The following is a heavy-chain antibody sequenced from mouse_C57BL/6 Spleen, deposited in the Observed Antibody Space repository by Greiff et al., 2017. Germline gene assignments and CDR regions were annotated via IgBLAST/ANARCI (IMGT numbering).Heavy chain of an antibody. D-gene: IGHD1-1*01. J-gene: IGHJ2*01. V-gene: IGHV5-9-1*02. CDR1: GFTFSSYA. CDR2: ISRGGDYI. Sequence: EVQVVESGAGLVKPGGSLKLSCAASGFTFSSYAMSWVRQTPEKRLEWVAYISRGGDYIYYADTVKGRITISRDNARNTLYLQMSSLKAEDTAMYYCTRDNYGSRFDYWGQGTTLTVSA. CDR3: TRDNYGSRFDY.